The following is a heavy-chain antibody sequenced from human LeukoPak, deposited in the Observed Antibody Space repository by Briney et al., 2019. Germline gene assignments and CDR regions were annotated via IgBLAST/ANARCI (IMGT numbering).Heavy chain of an antibody. CDR3: ARELKPATYYYDTSAYSY. D-gene: IGHD3-22*01. CDR1: GFTFSRYA. CDR2: ISYDGSNK. V-gene: IGHV3-30-3*01. J-gene: IGHJ4*02. Sequence: HSGGSLRLSCAASGFTFSRYAMHWVRQAPGKGLEWVAVISYDGSNKYYADSVKGRFTISRVNSKNTLYLQMNSLRAEDTAVYYCARELKPATYYYDTSAYSYWGQGTLVTVSS.